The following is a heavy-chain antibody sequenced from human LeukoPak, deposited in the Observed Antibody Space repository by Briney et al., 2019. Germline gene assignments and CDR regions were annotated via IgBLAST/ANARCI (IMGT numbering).Heavy chain of an antibody. CDR1: GHTFTTYY. D-gene: IGHD1-14*01. CDR3: AKETPNTGWFDP. CDR2: INPSGDGT. V-gene: IGHV1-46*01. J-gene: IGHJ5*02. Sequence: ASVKVSCKASGHTFTTYYVHLVRQAPGQGLEWMGVINPSGDGTNYPHRFQDRVTLTKDTSTNTVYMELSSLRSEDTAIYYCAKETPNTGWFDPWGQGTLVTVSS.